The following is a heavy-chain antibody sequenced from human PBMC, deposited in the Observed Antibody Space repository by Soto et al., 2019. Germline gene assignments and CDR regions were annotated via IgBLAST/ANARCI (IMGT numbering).Heavy chain of an antibody. CDR1: GDSVSSNSAG. V-gene: IGHV6-1*01. CDR3: ARGEQYSGRIFDY. Sequence: SQTLSLTCAITGDSVSSNSAGWSWVRQSPSRGLEWLGRTYYRSKWYYEYAVSVRGRITINPDTSKNQYSLPLNSVTPEDTAVYFCARGEQYSGRIFDYWGQVTLVTVSS. CDR2: TYYRSKWYY. J-gene: IGHJ4*01. D-gene: IGHD1-26*01.